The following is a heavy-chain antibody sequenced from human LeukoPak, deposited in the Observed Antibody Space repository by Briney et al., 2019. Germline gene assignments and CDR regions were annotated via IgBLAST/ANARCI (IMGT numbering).Heavy chain of an antibody. D-gene: IGHD6-13*01. CDR3: ARGSSSSWVYYYYYMDV. V-gene: IGHV1-8*03. J-gene: IGHJ6*03. CDR2: MNPNSGNT. Sequence: ASVKVSCKASGYTFTSYGINWVRQATGQGLEWMGWMNPNSGNTGYAQKFQGRVTITRNTSISTAYMELSSLRSEDTAVYYCARGSSSSWVYYYYYMDVWGKGTTVTVSS. CDR1: GYTFTSYG.